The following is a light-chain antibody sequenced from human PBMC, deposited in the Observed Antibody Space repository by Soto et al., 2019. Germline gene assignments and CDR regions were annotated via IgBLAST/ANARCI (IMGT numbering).Light chain of an antibody. CDR3: SSYAGGGNV. V-gene: IGLV2-8*01. J-gene: IGLJ1*01. Sequence: QSALTQPPSASGSPGQSVAISCTGTSSDVGGYNYVSWYQQHPGKAPKLMIYEVNKRPSGVPDRFSGSKSGNTASLTVSGLQAEDEADYYCSSYAGGGNVFGTGTKVTVL. CDR2: EVN. CDR1: SSDVGGYNY.